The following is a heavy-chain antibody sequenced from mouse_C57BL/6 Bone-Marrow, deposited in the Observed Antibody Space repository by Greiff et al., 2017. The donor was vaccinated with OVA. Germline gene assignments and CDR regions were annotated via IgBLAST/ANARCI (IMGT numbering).Heavy chain of an antibody. CDR2: ISDGGSYT. V-gene: IGHV5-4*01. CDR3: ARDGGVAY. CDR1: GFTFSSYA. Sequence: EVQRVESGGGLVKPGGSLKLSCAASGFTFSSYAMSWVRQTPEKRLEWVATISDGGSYTYYPDNVKGRFTISRDNAKNNLYLQMSHLKSEDTAMYYCARDGGVAYWGQGTLVTVSA. J-gene: IGHJ3*01.